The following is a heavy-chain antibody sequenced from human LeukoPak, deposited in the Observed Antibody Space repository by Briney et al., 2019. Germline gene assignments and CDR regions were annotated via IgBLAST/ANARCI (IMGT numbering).Heavy chain of an antibody. D-gene: IGHD1-26*01. Sequence: NPSETLSLTCTVSGGSISSYYWSWIRQPPGKGLEWIGYIYYSGSTNYNPSLKSRVTISVDTSKNQFSLKLNSVTAADTAVYYCARAQSVGSRFDYWGQGTLVTVSS. CDR2: IYYSGST. CDR3: ARAQSVGSRFDY. CDR1: GGSISSYY. J-gene: IGHJ4*02. V-gene: IGHV4-59*01.